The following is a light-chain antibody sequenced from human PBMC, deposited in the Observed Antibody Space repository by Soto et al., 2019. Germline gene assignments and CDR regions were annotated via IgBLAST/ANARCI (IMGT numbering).Light chain of an antibody. Sequence: DIQMTQSPSALSASVGDRVTITCRASQSLSSHLHWYQEKPGKAPKLLIFSTYSLQSGVSSRFSGSGTGTDFTLTISNLQPEDSATYYCQQSYITPYTFCQGTNLQI. CDR2: STY. J-gene: IGKJ2*01. CDR3: QQSYITPYT. V-gene: IGKV1-39*01. CDR1: QSLSSH.